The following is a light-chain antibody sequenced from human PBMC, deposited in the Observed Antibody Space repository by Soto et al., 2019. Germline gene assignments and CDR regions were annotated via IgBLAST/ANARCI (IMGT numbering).Light chain of an antibody. V-gene: IGKV3-15*01. CDR1: QSVYSS. CDR3: QQYNNWPPWT. CDR2: GAS. Sequence: ETVMTQSPATLSVSPGERATLSCRASQSVYSSLAWYQQKPGQAPRLLIYGASTRATGIPARFSGSGSGTEFTLTISRLQSEDFAVYYCQQYNNWPPWTFGQGDQGGYQT. J-gene: IGKJ1*01.